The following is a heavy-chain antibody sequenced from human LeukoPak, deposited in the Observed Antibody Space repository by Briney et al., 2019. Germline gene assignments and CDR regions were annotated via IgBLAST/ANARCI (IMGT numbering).Heavy chain of an antibody. CDR3: ASVYSSGWYWDH. CDR1: GYTFIDYY. J-gene: IGHJ4*02. CDR2: INPNSGGT. D-gene: IGHD6-19*01. Sequence: ATVKVSCKTSGYTFIDYYMHWVRQAPGQGLEWMGWINPNSGGTKYAQKFQGRVTMSRDTSISTAYMELSSLRSDDTAVYYCASVYSSGWYWDHWGQGTLVTVSS. V-gene: IGHV1-2*02.